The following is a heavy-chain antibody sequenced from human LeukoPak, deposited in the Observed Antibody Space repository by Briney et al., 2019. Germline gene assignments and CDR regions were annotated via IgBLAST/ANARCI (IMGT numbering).Heavy chain of an antibody. CDR1: RGSVSSSVYY. V-gene: IGHV4-39*01. Sequence: SETLSLTCTVSRGSVSSSVYYWGWIRQPPGKGLEWIGTVFNSGTTYYNPSLKSRVTISVDTSKNQFSLRLSSVTAADTAVYYCARHRDYYGSGGYYHDYWGQGTLVTVSS. CDR2: VFNSGTT. J-gene: IGHJ4*02. CDR3: ARHRDYYGSGGYYHDY. D-gene: IGHD3-10*01.